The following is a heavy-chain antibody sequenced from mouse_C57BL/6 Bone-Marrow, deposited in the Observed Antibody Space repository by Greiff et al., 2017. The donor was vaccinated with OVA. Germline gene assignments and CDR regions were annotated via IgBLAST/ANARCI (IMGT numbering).Heavy chain of an antibody. D-gene: IGHD2-2*01. V-gene: IGHV1-55*01. CDR3: ARFGYPAGFAY. Sequence: QVQLQQPGAELVKPGASVKMSCKASGYTFTSYWITWVKQRPGQGLEWIGDIYPGSGSTNYNEKFKSKATLTVDTSSSTAYMELRSLTSEDSAVYFCARFGYPAGFAYWGQGTLVTVSA. CDR1: GYTFTSYW. CDR2: IYPGSGST. J-gene: IGHJ3*01.